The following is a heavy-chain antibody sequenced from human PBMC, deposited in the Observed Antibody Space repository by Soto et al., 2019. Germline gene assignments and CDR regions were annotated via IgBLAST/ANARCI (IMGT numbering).Heavy chain of an antibody. CDR3: TTGGYCSGGSCYPPYYYYGMDV. J-gene: IGHJ6*02. D-gene: IGHD2-15*01. CDR2: IKSKTDGGTT. CDR1: GFTFSNAW. V-gene: IGHV3-15*01. Sequence: EVQLVESGGGLVKPGGSLRLSCAASGFTFSNAWMSWVRQAPGKGLEWVGRIKSKTDGGTTDYAAPVKGRFTISRDDSKNTLYLQMNSLKTEDTAVYYCTTGGYCSGGSCYPPYYYYGMDVWGQGTTVTVSS.